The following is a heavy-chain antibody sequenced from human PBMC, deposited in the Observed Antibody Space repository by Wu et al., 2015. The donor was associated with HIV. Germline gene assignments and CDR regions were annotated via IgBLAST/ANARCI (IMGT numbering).Heavy chain of an antibody. CDR2: MNPNSGNT. CDR3: ARVEAGGDYEINDAFDI. V-gene: IGHV1-8*01. D-gene: IGHD4-17*01. Sequence: QVQLVQSGAEVKKPGASVKVSCKASGYTFTSYDINWVRQATGQGLEWMGWMNPNSGNTGYAQKFQGRVTMTRNTSISTAYMELSSLRSEDTAVYYCARVEAGGDYEINDAFDIWGQGTMVTVSS. CDR1: GYTFTSYD. J-gene: IGHJ3*02.